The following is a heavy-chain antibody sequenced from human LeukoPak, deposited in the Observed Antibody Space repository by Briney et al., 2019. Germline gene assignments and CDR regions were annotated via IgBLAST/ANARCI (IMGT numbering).Heavy chain of an antibody. CDR1: GFTFSSYE. D-gene: IGHD3-10*01. Sequence: GGSLRLSCAASGFTFSSYEMNWVRQAPGKGLEWVSGISYSGGSTYYADSVKGRFTISRDNSKNTLYLQMNSLRAEDTAVYYCARGSMVRGLWGQGTLVTVSS. V-gene: IGHV3-23*01. CDR3: ARGSMVRGL. CDR2: ISYSGGST. J-gene: IGHJ4*02.